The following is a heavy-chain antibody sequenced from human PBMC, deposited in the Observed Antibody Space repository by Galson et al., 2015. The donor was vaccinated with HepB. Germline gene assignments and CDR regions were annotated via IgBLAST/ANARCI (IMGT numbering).Heavy chain of an antibody. Sequence: SLRLSCAASGFTVSSNYMSWVRQAPGKGLEWVSVISSGGSTYYADSVKGRFTIYRDKSKNTLYLQMNSRRAEDTAVYYCARAILSLRIAVAGPVYGMDVWGQGTTVTVSS. V-gene: IGHV3-66*01. CDR2: ISSGGST. D-gene: IGHD6-19*01. CDR3: ARAILSLRIAVAGPVYGMDV. J-gene: IGHJ6*02. CDR1: GFTVSSNY.